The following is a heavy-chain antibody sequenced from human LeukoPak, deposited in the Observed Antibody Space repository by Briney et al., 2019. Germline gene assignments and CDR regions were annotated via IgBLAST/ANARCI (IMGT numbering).Heavy chain of an antibody. V-gene: IGHV4-59*08. D-gene: IGHD3-3*01. Sequence: SETLSLTCTVSGGSISSYYWSWIRQPPGKGLEWIGYIYYSGSTNYNPSLKSRVTISVDTSKNQFSLKLSSVTAADTAVYYCARAGSFWSGYPFDYWGQGTLVTVSS. CDR3: ARAGSFWSGYPFDY. CDR2: IYYSGST. CDR1: GGSISSYY. J-gene: IGHJ4*02.